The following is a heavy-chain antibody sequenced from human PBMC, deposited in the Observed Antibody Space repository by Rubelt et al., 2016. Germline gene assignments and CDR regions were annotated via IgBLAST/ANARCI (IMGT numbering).Heavy chain of an antibody. D-gene: IGHD3/OR15-3a*01. CDR1: GGSISGSSYY. V-gene: IGHV4-39*01. Sequence: QLQLQESGPGLVKPSETLSLTCTVSGGSISGSSYYWCWIRQPPGKGLEWIGSIYYSGSTYYNPSLKSRVTISVDTSKNQFSRKLSSVTAADTAVDYCARLSRDYYFDYWGQGTLVTVSS. CDR2: IYYSGST. J-gene: IGHJ4*02. CDR3: ARLSRDYYFDY.